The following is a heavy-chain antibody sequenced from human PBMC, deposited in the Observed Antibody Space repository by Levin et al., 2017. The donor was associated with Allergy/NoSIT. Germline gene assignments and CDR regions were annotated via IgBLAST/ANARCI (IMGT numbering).Heavy chain of an antibody. D-gene: IGHD2-21*02. J-gene: IGHJ3*01. Sequence: AGGSLRLSCAASGFTFSNYAMNWVRQTPGGGLVWVSTINDRGGRTYYADSVKGRFTISRDNSENTLFLQMDSLRAEDTATYYCAKVGVVTAAIAASDFWGQGTMVTVSS. V-gene: IGHV3-23*01. CDR3: AKVGVVTAAIAASDF. CDR2: INDRGGRT. CDR1: GFTFSNYA.